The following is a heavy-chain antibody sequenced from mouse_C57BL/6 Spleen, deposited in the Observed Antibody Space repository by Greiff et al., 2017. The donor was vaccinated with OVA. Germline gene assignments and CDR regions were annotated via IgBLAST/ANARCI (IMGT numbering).Heavy chain of an antibody. CDR1: GFTFSDAW. D-gene: IGHD1-1*01. Sequence: DVMLVESGGGLVQPGGSMKLSCAASGFTFSDAWMDWVRQSPEKGLEWVAEIRNKANNHATYYAESVKGRFTISRDDSKSSVYLQMNSLRAEDTGIYYCTSITTVPYYAMDYWGQGTSVTVSS. J-gene: IGHJ4*01. CDR2: IRNKANNHAT. CDR3: TSITTVPYYAMDY. V-gene: IGHV6-6*01.